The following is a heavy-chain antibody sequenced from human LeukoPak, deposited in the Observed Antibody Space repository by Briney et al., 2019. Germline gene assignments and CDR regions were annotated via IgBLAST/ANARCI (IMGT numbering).Heavy chain of an antibody. CDR1: GFIFSSYS. D-gene: IGHD2-21*02. Sequence: PGGSLILSCAAAGFIFSSYSMNWVRQAPGKGLEWVSSISRGSASIYYADSLKGRVTISRDNAKNSLSLQMNSLRVDDTAVYYCARAPPYCGGDCSDWYFDLWGRGTLVIVSS. J-gene: IGHJ2*01. CDR2: ISRGSASI. V-gene: IGHV3-21*01. CDR3: ARAPPYCGGDCSDWYFDL.